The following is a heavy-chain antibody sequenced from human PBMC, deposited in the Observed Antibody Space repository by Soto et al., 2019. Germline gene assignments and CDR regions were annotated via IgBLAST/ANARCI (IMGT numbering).Heavy chain of an antibody. CDR3: ARGRALLNF. J-gene: IGHJ4*02. CDR1: GGSLTSHY. CDR2: IHQSGCT. Sequence: SETRSLTCSVCGGSLTSHYCSWFRQPPGKGLEWIGYIHQSGCTSYNPSLKSRVTISGDTSKNQFSLRLRSVTAADTAGYYCARGRALLNFWGQGTLVTVSS. D-gene: IGHD2-21*01. V-gene: IGHV4-59*11.